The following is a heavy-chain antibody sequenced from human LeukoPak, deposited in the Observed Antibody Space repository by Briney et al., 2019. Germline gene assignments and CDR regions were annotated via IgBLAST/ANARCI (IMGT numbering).Heavy chain of an antibody. CDR2: IWYDGSNK. J-gene: IGHJ6*02. CDR1: GFTFSSYA. D-gene: IGHD5-18*01. V-gene: IGHV3-33*08. CDR3: ARDKWEQLWFYGMDV. Sequence: GGSLRLSCAASGFTFSSYAMSWVRQAPGKGLEWVAVIWYDGSNKYYADSVKGRFTISRDNSKNTLYLQMNSLRAEDTAVYYCARDKWEQLWFYGMDVWGQGTTVIVSS.